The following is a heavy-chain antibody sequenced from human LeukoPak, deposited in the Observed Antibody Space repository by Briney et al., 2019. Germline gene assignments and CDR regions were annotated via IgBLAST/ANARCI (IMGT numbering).Heavy chain of an antibody. CDR2: ISSSGSTI. J-gene: IGHJ6*03. CDR3: ARIAKVWFGELLHMDV. Sequence: PGGSLRLSCAASGFTFSSYEMNWVRQAPGKGLQWVSYISSSGSTIYYADSVKGRFTISRDNAKNSLYLQMNTLRAEDTAVYYCARIAKVWFGELLHMDVWGKGTTVTVSS. D-gene: IGHD3-10*01. CDR1: GFTFSSYE. V-gene: IGHV3-48*03.